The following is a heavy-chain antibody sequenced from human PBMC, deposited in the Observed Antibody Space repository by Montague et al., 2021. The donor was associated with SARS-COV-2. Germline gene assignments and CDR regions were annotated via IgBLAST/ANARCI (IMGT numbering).Heavy chain of an antibody. D-gene: IGHD3-10*01. CDR1: GFTFSSYE. Sequence: SLRLSCAASGFTFSSYEMNWVRQAPGKGLGWVSYISSSGGTTFYADSVRGRFTISRDNAKNSLYLQVVSLRAEDTAVYYCARYYVSGNYGFDLWGQGTMVTVSS. CDR3: ARYYVSGNYGFDL. CDR2: ISSSGGTT. V-gene: IGHV3-48*03. J-gene: IGHJ3*01.